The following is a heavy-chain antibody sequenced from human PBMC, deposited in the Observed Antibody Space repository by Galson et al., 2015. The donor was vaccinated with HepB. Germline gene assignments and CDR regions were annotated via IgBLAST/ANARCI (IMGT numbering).Heavy chain of an antibody. J-gene: IGHJ3*02. CDR2: ISSSSSTI. CDR3: ASDRGSSGWVDAFDI. D-gene: IGHD6-19*01. Sequence: SLRLSCAASGFTFSSYSMNWVRQAPGKGLEWVSYISSSSSTIYYADSVKGRFTISRDNAKNSLYLQMNSLRAEDTAVYYCASDRGSSGWVDAFDIWGQGTMVTVSS. CDR1: GFTFSSYS. V-gene: IGHV3-48*01.